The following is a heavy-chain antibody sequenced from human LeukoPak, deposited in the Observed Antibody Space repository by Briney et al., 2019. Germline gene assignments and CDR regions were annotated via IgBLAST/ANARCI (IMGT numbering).Heavy chain of an antibody. V-gene: IGHV4-39*01. Sequence: SETLSLTCTVSGDSISSRYYYWGWIRHPPGKGLEWIGCKSFGGNTYYNPSLKSRVAISVDTFKNQFSLMLRSVTAADTAVYYCARHSFYYDSSSGYDYSSDYWGQGTLVTVSS. CDR3: ARHSFYYDSSSGYDYSSDY. CDR2: KSFGGNT. D-gene: IGHD3-22*01. CDR1: GDSISSRYYY. J-gene: IGHJ4*02.